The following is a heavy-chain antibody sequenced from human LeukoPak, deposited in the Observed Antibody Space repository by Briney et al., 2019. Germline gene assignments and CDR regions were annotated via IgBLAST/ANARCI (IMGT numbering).Heavy chain of an antibody. CDR2: INTNTGNP. CDR1: GYPFIGNY. D-gene: IGHD6-13*01. CDR3: ARAQEQQLAKY. Sequence: ASVKVSCKASGYPFIGNYIHWVRQAPGQGLEWMGWINTNTGNPTYAQGFTGRFVFSLDTSVSTAYLQISSLKAEDTAVYYCARAQEQQLAKYWGQGTLVTVSS. V-gene: IGHV7-4-1*02. J-gene: IGHJ4*02.